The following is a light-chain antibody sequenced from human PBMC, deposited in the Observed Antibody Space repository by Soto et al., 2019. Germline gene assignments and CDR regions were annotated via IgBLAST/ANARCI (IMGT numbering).Light chain of an antibody. CDR2: EVS. J-gene: IGLJ2*01. CDR3: TSYTNSNTPVL. Sequence: QSALTQPDSVSGSPGESITISCTGSSNDVGDYNYVSWYQHHPGKAPKLIIYEVSNRPSGVSNRFSGSKSVNTATLTISGLQAEDEADYYCTSYTNSNTPVLFGGGTKLTVL. CDR1: SNDVGDYNY. V-gene: IGLV2-14*01.